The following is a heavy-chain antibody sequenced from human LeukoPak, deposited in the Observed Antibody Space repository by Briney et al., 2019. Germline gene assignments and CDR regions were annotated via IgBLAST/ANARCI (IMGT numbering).Heavy chain of an antibody. D-gene: IGHD1-26*01. V-gene: IGHV3-74*01. CDR1: GFTFSSYW. J-gene: IGHJ4*02. CDR2: IASDGST. CDR3: IGSGGWPGY. Sequence: GGSLRLSCAASGFTFSSYWMHWVRQAPGKGLVWVSRIASDGSTVYADSVKGRFIISRDNAKDTVYLQLNSLRVEDTAVYYCIGSGGWPGYWGQGTLVTVSS.